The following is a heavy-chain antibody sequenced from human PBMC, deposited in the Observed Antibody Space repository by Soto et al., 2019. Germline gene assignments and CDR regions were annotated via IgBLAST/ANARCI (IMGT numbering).Heavy chain of an antibody. V-gene: IGHV4-59*12. D-gene: IGHD2-2*01. Sequence: SETLSLTCTVSGGSINSYYWSWIRQPPGRGLEWIGYIHYSGSTNYNPSLKSRVAISVDTSKKQFSLKLSSVTAADTAVYYCARGAVPARPFDPWGQGTLVTVSS. CDR1: GGSINSYY. CDR2: IHYSGST. CDR3: ARGAVPARPFDP. J-gene: IGHJ5*02.